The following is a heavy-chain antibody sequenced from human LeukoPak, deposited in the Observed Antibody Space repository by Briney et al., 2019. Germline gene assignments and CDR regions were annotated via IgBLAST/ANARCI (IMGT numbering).Heavy chain of an antibody. J-gene: IGHJ6*03. CDR1: GTTFDRYS. CDR3: ARERYLPSGGYYYMDG. CDR2: ISSGSNTR. Sequence: GGSLRLSCVAYGTTFDRYSMDWVRQAPGKGLEWVSYISSGSNTRLYAESVKGRFTISRDNSNDSLFLQMNSLRAEDWAVYCCARERYLPSGGYYYMDGCGKGTTVTVPS. D-gene: IGHD5-12*01. V-gene: IGHV3-48*04.